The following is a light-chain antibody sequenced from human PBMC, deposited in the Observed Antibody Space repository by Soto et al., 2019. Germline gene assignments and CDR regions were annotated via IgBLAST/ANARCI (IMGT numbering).Light chain of an antibody. CDR3: QSYDNSLSGSRV. CDR2: SNN. J-gene: IGLJ3*02. CDR1: SSNIGSNY. V-gene: IGLV1-47*02. Sequence: QSVLTQPPSASGTPGQRVTISCSGSSSNIGSNYVYWYQQLPGTAPKLLIYSNNQRPSGVPDRFSGSKSGMSASLAITGLQAADEANYYCQSYDNSLSGSRVFGGGTKLTVL.